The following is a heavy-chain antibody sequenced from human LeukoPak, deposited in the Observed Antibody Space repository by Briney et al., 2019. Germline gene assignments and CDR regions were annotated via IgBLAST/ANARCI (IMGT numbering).Heavy chain of an antibody. V-gene: IGHV3-21*01. CDR3: AREDTAMPRGYFDY. Sequence: GGSLRLSCAASGFTFSSYSMNWVRQAPGKGLEWVSSISSSSSYIYYADSVKGRFTISRDNAKNSLYLQMNSLRAEDTAVYYCAREDTAMPRGYFDYWGQGTLVTVSS. D-gene: IGHD5-18*01. J-gene: IGHJ4*02. CDR2: ISSSSSYI. CDR1: GFTFSSYS.